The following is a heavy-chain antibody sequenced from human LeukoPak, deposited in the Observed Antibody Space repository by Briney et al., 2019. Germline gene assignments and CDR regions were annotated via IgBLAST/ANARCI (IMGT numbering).Heavy chain of an antibody. Sequence: GGSLRLSCAASGFTSSSYAMSWVRQAPGKGLEWVSAISGSGGSTYYADSVKGRFTISRDNSKNTLYLQMNSLRAEDTAVYYCAKSPRIAVASYYFDYWGQGTLVTVSS. CDR3: AKSPRIAVASYYFDY. CDR2: ISGSGGST. V-gene: IGHV3-23*01. CDR1: GFTSSSYA. D-gene: IGHD6-19*01. J-gene: IGHJ4*02.